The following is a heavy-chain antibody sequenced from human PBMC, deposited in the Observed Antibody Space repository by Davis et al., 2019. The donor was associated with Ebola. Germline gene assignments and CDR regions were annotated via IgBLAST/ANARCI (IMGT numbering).Heavy chain of an antibody. V-gene: IGHV4-59*01. D-gene: IGHD5-18*01. CDR3: ARITRSGYSYDYYYYYYMDV. J-gene: IGHJ6*03. Sequence: GSLRLSCTVSGGSISSYYWSWIRQPPGKGLEWIGYIYYSGSTNYNPSLKSRVTISVDTSKNQFSLKLSSVTAADTAVYYCARITRSGYSYDYYYYYYMDVWGKGTTVTVSS. CDR2: IYYSGST. CDR1: GGSISSYY.